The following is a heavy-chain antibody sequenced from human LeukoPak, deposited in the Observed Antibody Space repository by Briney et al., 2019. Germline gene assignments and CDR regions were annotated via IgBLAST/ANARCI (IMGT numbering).Heavy chain of an antibody. J-gene: IGHJ5*02. CDR1: GYTFTSYG. D-gene: IGHD1-26*01. V-gene: IGHV1-18*01. Sequence: ASVKVSCKASGYTFTSYGISWVRQAPGQGLEWMGWISAYNGNTNYAQKLQGRVTMTTDTSTSTAYMELRSLRSDDTAVYHCARTDLRGSYYLPRPWGQGTLVTVSS. CDR2: ISAYNGNT. CDR3: ARTDLRGSYYLPRP.